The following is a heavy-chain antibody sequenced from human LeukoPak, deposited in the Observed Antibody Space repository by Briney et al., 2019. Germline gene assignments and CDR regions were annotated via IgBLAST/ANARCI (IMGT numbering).Heavy chain of an antibody. D-gene: IGHD2/OR15-2a*01. CDR3: AREFGTTSDY. Sequence: GGSLRHSCAVSGITFRTYAMSWVRQARGKGLEWVSSINGDGSSTYYADSVKGRFTISRDNAKNSLYLQMNSLRAEDTAVYYCAREFGTTSDYWGQGTLVTVSS. CDR2: INGDGSST. J-gene: IGHJ4*02. V-gene: IGHV3-21*01. CDR1: GITFRTYA.